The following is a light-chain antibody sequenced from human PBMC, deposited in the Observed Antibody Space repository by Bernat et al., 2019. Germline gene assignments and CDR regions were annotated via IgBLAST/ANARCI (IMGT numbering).Light chain of an antibody. Sequence: QSALTQPASVSGSPGQSITISCTGTSSDVGGYKHVSWYQQHPGKGPKLMIYDATNRPSGVSNRFSGSKYGNTASLTISGLQAEDEAEYYCSSYTSSRTHVFGTGTKVTVL. J-gene: IGLJ1*01. CDR3: SSYTSSRTHV. CDR2: DAT. CDR1: SSDVGGYKH. V-gene: IGLV2-14*03.